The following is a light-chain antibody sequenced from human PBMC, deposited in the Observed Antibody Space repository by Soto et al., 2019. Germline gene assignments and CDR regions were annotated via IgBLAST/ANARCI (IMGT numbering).Light chain of an antibody. Sequence: EIVMTQSPATLSVSPGERATLSCRASQSILSNLAWYQHKPGQPPRLLIYGASTRATGIPARFSGSGSGTEFTLTISSLQSEDFATYYCQQYDSFSVTFGQGTKVDIK. CDR1: QSILSN. CDR2: GAS. CDR3: QQYDSFSVT. V-gene: IGKV3-15*01. J-gene: IGKJ1*01.